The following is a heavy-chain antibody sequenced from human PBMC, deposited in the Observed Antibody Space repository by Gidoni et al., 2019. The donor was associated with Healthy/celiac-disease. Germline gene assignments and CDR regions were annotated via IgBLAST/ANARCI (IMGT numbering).Heavy chain of an antibody. J-gene: IGHJ4*02. V-gene: IGHV3-23*01. CDR2: ISGSGGST. CDR1: GFTFSSYA. D-gene: IGHD2-15*01. CDR3: AKELYCSGGSCYSGSFDY. Sequence: EVQLLESGGALVQPGGSLRLSCAASGFTFSSYAMSWVRQAPGKGLEWVAAISGSGGSTYYADSVKGRYTISRDNSKNTLYLQMNSLRAEDTAVYYCAKELYCSGGSCYSGSFDYWGQGTLVTVSS.